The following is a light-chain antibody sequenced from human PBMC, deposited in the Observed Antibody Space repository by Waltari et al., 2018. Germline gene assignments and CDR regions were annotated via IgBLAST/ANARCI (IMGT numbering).Light chain of an antibody. CDR1: QSVLHSSNNKNY. J-gene: IGKJ4*01. CDR2: WAS. V-gene: IGKV4-1*01. Sequence: DIVMTQSPDSLALSLGERATINCKSSQSVLHSSNNKNYLAWYQQKPGQPPNLLIYWASTRESGVPDRFSGSGSETDFTLTISSLQAEDVAVYYCQQYYNAPLTFGGGTKVEIK. CDR3: QQYYNAPLT.